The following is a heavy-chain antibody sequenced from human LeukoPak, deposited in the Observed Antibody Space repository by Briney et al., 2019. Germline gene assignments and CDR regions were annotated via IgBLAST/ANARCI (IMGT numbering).Heavy chain of an antibody. V-gene: IGHV4-34*01. Sequence: SETLSLTCAVYGGSFSGYYWSWIRQPPGKGLEWIGEINHSGRTNYNPSLKSRVTISVDTSKNQFSLKLSSVTAADTAVYYCARSRIAARPMVWFDPWGQGTLVTVSS. CDR1: GGSFSGYY. D-gene: IGHD6-6*01. J-gene: IGHJ5*02. CDR2: INHSGRT. CDR3: ARSRIAARPMVWFDP.